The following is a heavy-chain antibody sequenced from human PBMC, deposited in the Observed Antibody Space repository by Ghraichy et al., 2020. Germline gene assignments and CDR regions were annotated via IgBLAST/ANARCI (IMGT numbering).Heavy chain of an antibody. D-gene: IGHD5-12*01. J-gene: IGHJ6*02. Sequence: SETLSLTCTVSGGSISSYYWSWIRQPPGKGLEWIGYIYYSGSTNYNPSLKSRVTISVDTSKNQFSLKLSSVTAADTAVYYCARTHIVGKYLYYYYYGMDVWGQGTTVTVSS. CDR1: GGSISSYY. CDR2: IYYSGST. CDR3: ARTHIVGKYLYYYYYGMDV. V-gene: IGHV4-59*01.